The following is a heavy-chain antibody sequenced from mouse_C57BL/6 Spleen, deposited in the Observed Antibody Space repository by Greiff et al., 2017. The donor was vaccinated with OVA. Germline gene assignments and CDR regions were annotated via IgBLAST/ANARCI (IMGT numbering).Heavy chain of an antibody. CDR3: ARDGYYDYYAMDY. CDR2: SYPRSGNT. Sequence: VQLQQSGAELARPGASVKLSCKASGYTFTSYGISWVKQRTGQGLEWIGESYPRSGNTYYNEKFKGKATLTADKSSSTAYMELRSLTSEDSAVYFCARDGYYDYYAMDYWGQGTSVTVSS. J-gene: IGHJ4*01. V-gene: IGHV1-81*01. D-gene: IGHD2-3*01. CDR1: GYTFTSYG.